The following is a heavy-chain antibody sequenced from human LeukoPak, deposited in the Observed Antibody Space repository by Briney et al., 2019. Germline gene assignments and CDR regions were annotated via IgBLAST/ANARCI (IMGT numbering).Heavy chain of an antibody. CDR2: IHTSGDT. D-gene: IGHD4-17*01. V-gene: IGHV3-53*01. J-gene: IGHJ5*02. CDR3: IVFGDSNH. Sequence: GGSLRLSCEASGVTFSNYWMSWVRQAPGKGLEWVSAIHTSGDTCYADSVKGRFTISRDTSKNTLYLQINSLRVEDTAVYYCIVFGDSNHWGQGTLVTVSS. CDR1: GVTFSNYW.